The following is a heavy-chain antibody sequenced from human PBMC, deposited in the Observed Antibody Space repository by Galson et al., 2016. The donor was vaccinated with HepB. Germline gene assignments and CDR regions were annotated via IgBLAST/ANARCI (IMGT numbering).Heavy chain of an antibody. CDR1: GDSIRSENW. J-gene: IGHJ4*02. CDR3: AKVPLVTSSFDD. CDR2: IHNSGSP. V-gene: IGHV4-4*02. Sequence: ETLSLTCAVSGDSIRSENWLSWVRQAPGKGLEWIGEIHNSGSPNYNPSLKSRVTISVDKSKNHLSLKLYSVTAADTAIYYCAKVPLVTSSFDDWGPGTLATVSS.